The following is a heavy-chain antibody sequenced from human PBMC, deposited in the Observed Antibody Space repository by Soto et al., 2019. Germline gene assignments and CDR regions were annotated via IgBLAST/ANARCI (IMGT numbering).Heavy chain of an antibody. CDR1: GFTFSSYG. D-gene: IGHD2-15*01. V-gene: IGHV3-30*18. J-gene: IGHJ6*02. Sequence: PGGSLRLSCAASGFTFSSYGMHWVRQAPGKGLEWVAVISYDGSNKYYADSVKGRFTISRDNSKNTLYLQMNSLRAEDTAVYYCAKLGYCSGGSCSKYGMDVWGQGTTVTVSS. CDR2: ISYDGSNK. CDR3: AKLGYCSGGSCSKYGMDV.